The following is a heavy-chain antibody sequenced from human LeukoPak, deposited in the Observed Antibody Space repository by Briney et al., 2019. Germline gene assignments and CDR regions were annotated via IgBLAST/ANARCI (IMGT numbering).Heavy chain of an antibody. V-gene: IGHV4-4*07. Sequence: SETLSLTCTVSGGSISSYYWSWIRQPAGKGLEWIGRIYDSGSTHYNPSLKSRVTMSLDTSKNQFSLKLNSVTAADTAVYYCARDRLYDIVTGPFDYWGQGTLVNVSS. CDR2: IYDSGST. J-gene: IGHJ4*02. CDR3: ARDRLYDIVTGPFDY. D-gene: IGHD3-9*01. CDR1: GGSISSYY.